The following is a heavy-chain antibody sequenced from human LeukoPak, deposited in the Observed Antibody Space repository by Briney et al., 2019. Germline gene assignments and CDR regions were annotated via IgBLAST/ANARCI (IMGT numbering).Heavy chain of an antibody. D-gene: IGHD3-22*01. Sequence: GGSLRLSCAASGFAVNSNYMSWVRQATGKGLEWVSVIYIDGSSDYADSVKGRFTISRDDSKNTVYLQMNSLRVEDTAVYYCARSSSSYYYEFDCWGQGTLVTVSS. J-gene: IGHJ4*02. V-gene: IGHV3-53*01. CDR2: IYIDGSS. CDR1: GFAVNSNY. CDR3: ARSSSSYYYEFDC.